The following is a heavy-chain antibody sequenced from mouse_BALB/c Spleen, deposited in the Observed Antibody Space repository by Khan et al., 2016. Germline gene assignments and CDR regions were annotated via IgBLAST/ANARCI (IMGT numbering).Heavy chain of an antibody. CDR1: GYTFSSYW. V-gene: IGHV1-9*01. D-gene: IGHD2-12*01. J-gene: IGHJ4*01. CDR3: ATSDDYSYALDY. CDR2: ILPGSGST. Sequence: QVQLQQSGAELMKPGASVKISCKATGYTFSSYWIEWVKQRPGHGLEWIGEILPGSGSTNYNEKFKGKATFTADTSSNTAYMQLSSLTSEDSAVYSCATSDDYSYALDYWGQGTSVPVSS.